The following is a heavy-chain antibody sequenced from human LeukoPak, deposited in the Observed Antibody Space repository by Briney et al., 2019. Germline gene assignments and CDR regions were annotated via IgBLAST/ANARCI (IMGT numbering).Heavy chain of an antibody. CDR1: GFTVRSNY. J-gene: IGHJ3*02. Sequence: GGSLRLSCAASGFTVRSNYMSWVRQAPGKGLEWVSIIYSGGSTYYADSVKGRFTISRDNSKNTLYLQMNSRRAEDTAVYYCARDRVYAFDIWGQGTMVTVSS. CDR3: ARDRVYAFDI. V-gene: IGHV3-53*01. D-gene: IGHD6-13*01. CDR2: IYSGGST.